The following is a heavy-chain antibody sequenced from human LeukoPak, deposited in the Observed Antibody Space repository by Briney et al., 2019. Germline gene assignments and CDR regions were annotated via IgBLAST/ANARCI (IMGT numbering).Heavy chain of an antibody. D-gene: IGHD3-3*01. J-gene: IGHJ4*02. V-gene: IGHV4-4*07. Sequence: SETLSLTCTVSGGSISSYYWSWIRQPAGKGLEWIGRIYTSGSTNYNPSLKSRVTMSVDTSKNQFSLKLSSVTAADTAVYYCAREVYYDFWSGLLIDYWGQGTLVTVSS. CDR3: AREVYYDFWSGLLIDY. CDR1: GGSISSYY. CDR2: IYTSGST.